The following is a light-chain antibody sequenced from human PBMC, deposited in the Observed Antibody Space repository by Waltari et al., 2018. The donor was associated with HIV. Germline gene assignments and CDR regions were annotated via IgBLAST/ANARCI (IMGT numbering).Light chain of an antibody. Sequence: DIVMAQSPDPLAVSLGERAPINCKSSLSVFYSAKNQNFLAWYQQKPRQPPKLLIYWASIRASGVPDRFSASGSGTDFTLTIDSLQAEDVAIYYCQQYYNTLWTFGQGTKVEIQ. CDR3: QQYYNTLWT. V-gene: IGKV4-1*01. CDR2: WAS. CDR1: LSVFYSAKNQNF. J-gene: IGKJ1*01.